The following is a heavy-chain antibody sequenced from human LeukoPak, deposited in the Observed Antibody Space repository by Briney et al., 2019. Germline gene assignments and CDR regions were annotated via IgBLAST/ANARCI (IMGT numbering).Heavy chain of an antibody. CDR1: GFTFSNYA. CDR2: I. CDR3: AKDPLRWLRFGRIDY. D-gene: IGHD5-12*01. J-gene: IGHJ4*02. V-gene: IGHV3-23*01. Sequence: PGGSLRLSCAASGFTFSNYAMSWVRQAPGKGLEWVSGIDSVKGRFTISRDNSKNTLYLQMNSLRAEDTAVYYCAKDPLRWLRFGRIDYWGQGTLVTVSS.